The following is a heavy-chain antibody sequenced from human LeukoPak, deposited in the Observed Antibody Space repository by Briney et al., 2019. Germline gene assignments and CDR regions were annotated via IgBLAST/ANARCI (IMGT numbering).Heavy chain of an antibody. CDR2: IYYTGNT. CDR3: ARQTGSGLFTLP. J-gene: IGHJ4*02. D-gene: IGHD3/OR15-3a*01. Sequence: SETLSLTCTVSGISISSSNSYWGWIRQPPGEGLEWIGSIYYTGNTYYNASLKSRVTISIDTSKNQISLRLTSVTAADTAMYYCARQTGSGLFTLPGGQGTLVTVSS. CDR1: GISISSSNSY. V-gene: IGHV4-39*01.